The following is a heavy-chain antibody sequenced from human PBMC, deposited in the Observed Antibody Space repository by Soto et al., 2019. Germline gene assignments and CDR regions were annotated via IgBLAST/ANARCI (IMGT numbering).Heavy chain of an antibody. CDR3: AKGDIVATYDY. V-gene: IGHV3-23*01. CDR2: ISGSGGST. J-gene: IGHJ4*02. CDR1: GFTFSSYA. Sequence: EVQLLESGGGLVQPGGSLRISCAASGFTFSSYAMSWVRQAPGKGLEWVSAISGSGGSTYYADSVKGRFTISRDNSKNTLYMEMNSLRAEDTAVYYWAKGDIVATYDYWGQGTLVTVSS. D-gene: IGHD5-12*01.